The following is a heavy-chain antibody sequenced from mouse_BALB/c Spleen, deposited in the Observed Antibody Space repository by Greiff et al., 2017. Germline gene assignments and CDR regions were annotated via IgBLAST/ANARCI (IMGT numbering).Heavy chain of an antibody. CDR2: ISSGGST. CDR1: GFTFSSYA. CDR3: ARGDGGYHDFAY. J-gene: IGHJ3*01. V-gene: IGHV5-6-5*01. D-gene: IGHD2-3*01. Sequence: EVKLVESGGGLVKPGGSLKLSCAASGFTFSSYAMSWVRQTPEKRLEWVASISSGGSTYYPDSVKGRFTISRDNARNILYLQMSSRRSEDTAMYYCARGDGGYHDFAYWGQGTLVTVSA.